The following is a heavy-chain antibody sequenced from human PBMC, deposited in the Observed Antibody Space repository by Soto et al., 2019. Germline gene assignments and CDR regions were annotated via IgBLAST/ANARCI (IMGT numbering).Heavy chain of an antibody. CDR1: GFTFSSSA. J-gene: IGHJ6*02. V-gene: IGHV3-23*01. D-gene: IGHD2-2*01. CDR2: ISGSGGST. Sequence: AGSLRLSCAASGFTFSSSAMSWSRQDTGKGLEWVSAISGSGGSTYYADSVKGRFTISRDNSKNTLYLQMNSLRAEDTAVYYCAKLVIVVVPAAPGGGMDVWGQGTTVTVSS. CDR3: AKLVIVVVPAAPGGGMDV.